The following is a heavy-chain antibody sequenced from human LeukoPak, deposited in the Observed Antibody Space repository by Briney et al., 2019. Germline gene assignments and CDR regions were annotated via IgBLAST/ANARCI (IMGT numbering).Heavy chain of an antibody. V-gene: IGHV1-2*02. CDR2: MNPNSGGT. J-gene: IGHJ4*02. Sequence: ASVTVSCKASGYTFTAYYIHWIRQAPGQGPEWMGWMNPNSGGTNYAQKFQGRVTMTRDTSISTAYMELSRLRSDDTAVYYCARDSSGPIDYWGQGTLVTVSS. D-gene: IGHD3-22*01. CDR1: GYTFTAYY. CDR3: ARDSSGPIDY.